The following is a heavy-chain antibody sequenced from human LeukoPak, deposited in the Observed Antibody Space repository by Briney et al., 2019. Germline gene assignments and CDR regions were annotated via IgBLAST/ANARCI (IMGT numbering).Heavy chain of an antibody. J-gene: IGHJ3*02. V-gene: IGHV4-59*01. Sequence: PSETLSLTCTVSGGSISSYYWSWIRQPPGKGLEWIGYIYYSGSTNYNPSLKGRVTISVDTSKNQFSLKLSSVTAAETAVYYCARDLEDYYDRSPGAFDIWGQGTMVTVSS. CDR1: GGSISSYY. CDR3: ARDLEDYYDRSPGAFDI. CDR2: IYYSGST. D-gene: IGHD3-22*01.